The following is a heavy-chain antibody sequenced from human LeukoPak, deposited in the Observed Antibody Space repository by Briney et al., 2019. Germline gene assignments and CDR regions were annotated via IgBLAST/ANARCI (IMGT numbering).Heavy chain of an antibody. V-gene: IGHV3-74*01. Sequence: GGSLRLSCAASGLTFSRYWMHWVRQAPGKGLGWVSRINSDGNNTTYADSVKGRFTISRDNAKNTLYLQMNGLRAEDTAVYYCARGYSGTYRVDYWGQGTLVTVSS. J-gene: IGHJ4*02. CDR2: INSDGNNT. CDR1: GLTFSRYW. D-gene: IGHD1-26*01. CDR3: ARGYSGTYRVDY.